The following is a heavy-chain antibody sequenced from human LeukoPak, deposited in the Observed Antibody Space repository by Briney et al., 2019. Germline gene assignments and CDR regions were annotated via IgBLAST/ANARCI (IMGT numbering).Heavy chain of an antibody. CDR1: GFPHRSNY. J-gene: IGHJ4*02. CDR2: IYSSGDT. Sequence: GGSLRLFRASSGFPHRSNYMGGVRQAPGKGVEWVSIIYSSGDTYHADSVKHRYNNSRDNSKNTLHFQMNTERREDSAVYHCARDLWGGDSLSRHSYYGDCWGQETGDSLSS. D-gene: IGHD3-16*01. CDR3: ARDLWGGDSLSRHSYYGDC. V-gene: IGHV3-66*01.